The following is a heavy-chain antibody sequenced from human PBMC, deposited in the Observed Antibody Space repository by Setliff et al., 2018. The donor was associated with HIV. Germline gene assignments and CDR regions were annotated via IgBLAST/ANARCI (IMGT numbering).Heavy chain of an antibody. Sequence: PSETLSLTCAVYGGSFSGYYWSWIRQPPGKGLEWIGEINHYGSTNYNPSLKSRVTISVDTSKNQFSLKVSSVTSADTAVYYCARVFGLVDGYKLGDAFDIWAQGTMVTVSS. D-gene: IGHD5-12*01. V-gene: IGHV4-34*01. J-gene: IGHJ3*02. CDR2: INHYGST. CDR1: GGSFSGYY. CDR3: ARVFGLVDGYKLGDAFDI.